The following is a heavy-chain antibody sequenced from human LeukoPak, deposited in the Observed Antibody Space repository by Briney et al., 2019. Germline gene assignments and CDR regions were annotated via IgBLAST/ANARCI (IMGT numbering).Heavy chain of an antibody. J-gene: IGHJ4*02. CDR2: ISSSTSYI. Sequence: GGSLRLSCAASGFTFSNYSLNWIRQAPGKGLEWVSSISSSTSYIYYADSVKGRFTISRDNSKNTLYLQMNSLRAEDTAVYYCAKVSWICGGDCLGNDYWGQGTLVTVSS. CDR1: GFTFSNYS. CDR3: AKVSWICGGDCLGNDY. V-gene: IGHV3-21*04. D-gene: IGHD2-21*02.